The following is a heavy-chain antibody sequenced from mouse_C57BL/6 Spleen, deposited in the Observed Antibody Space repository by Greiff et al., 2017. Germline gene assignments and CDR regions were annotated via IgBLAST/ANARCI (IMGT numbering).Heavy chain of an antibody. V-gene: IGHV1-69*01. CDR3: ARRGTAQAWFAD. D-gene: IGHD3-2*02. Sequence: QVQLQQPGAELVMPGASVKLSCKASGYTFTSYWMHWVKQRPGQGLEWIGEIDPSDSYTNYNQKFKGKSTLTVDKSSSTAYMQLSSLTSEDSAVXYCARRGTAQAWFADWGQGTLVTVAA. J-gene: IGHJ3*01. CDR1: GYTFTSYW. CDR2: IDPSDSYT.